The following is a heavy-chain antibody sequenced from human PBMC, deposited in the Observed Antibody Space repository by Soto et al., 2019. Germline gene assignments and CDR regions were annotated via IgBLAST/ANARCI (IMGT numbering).Heavy chain of an antibody. CDR1: GYTFTGHY. J-gene: IGHJ6*02. CDR2: INPNSGGT. D-gene: IGHD2-2*02. Sequence: QVQLVQSGAEVKEPGASVKVSCKTSGYTFTGHYLHWVRQAPGQGLESMGWINPNSGGTTYAPKFQGRVTMTRDTSISTAYMELSRLTSDDTAVYYCARGGLYLWRAGMDFWGQGNTVTVSS. CDR3: ARGGLYLWRAGMDF. V-gene: IGHV1-2*02.